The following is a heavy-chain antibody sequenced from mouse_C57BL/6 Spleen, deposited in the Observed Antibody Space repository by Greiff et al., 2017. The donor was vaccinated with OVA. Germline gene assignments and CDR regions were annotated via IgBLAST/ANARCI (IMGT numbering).Heavy chain of an antibody. V-gene: IGHV1-63*01. CDR3: ARDGKGYFDY. Sequence: VKLMESGAELVRPGTSVKMSCKASGYTFTNYWIGWAKQRPGHGLEWIGDIYPGGGYTNYNEKFKGKATLTADKSSSTAYMQFSSLTSEDSAIYYCARDGKGYFDYWGQGTTLTVSS. CDR2: IYPGGGYT. J-gene: IGHJ2*01. CDR1: GYTFTNYW.